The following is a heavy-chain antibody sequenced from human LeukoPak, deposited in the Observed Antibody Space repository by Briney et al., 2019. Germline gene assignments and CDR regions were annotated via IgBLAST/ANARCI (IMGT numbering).Heavy chain of an antibody. Sequence: SGGSLRLSCAGSGFQFNTYWISWIRQAPGKGLQWLGNIKEEGSETYYVGSLKGRLTISRDNAKNSSFLEMSSLGVEDTDGYYCARDVGRFCTRGSCFSDAWGQGTLVTVSS. D-gene: IGHD2-15*01. J-gene: IGHJ5*02. V-gene: IGHV3-7*05. CDR3: ARDVGRFCTRGSCFSDA. CDR2: IKEEGSET. CDR1: GFQFNTYW.